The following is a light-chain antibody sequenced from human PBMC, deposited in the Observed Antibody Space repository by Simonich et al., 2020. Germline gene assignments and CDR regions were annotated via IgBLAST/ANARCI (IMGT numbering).Light chain of an antibody. V-gene: IGKV3D-20*01. J-gene: IGKJ1*01. Sequence: EIVLTQSPGTLSLSPGERATLSCRASQSVSRSYLAWYQQKPGLAPRLLIYDASSRATGIPERFSGSGSGTDFTLTISRLEPEDFAVYYCQQYGSSPRTFGQGTKVEIK. CDR2: DAS. CDR3: QQYGSSPRT. CDR1: QSVSRSY.